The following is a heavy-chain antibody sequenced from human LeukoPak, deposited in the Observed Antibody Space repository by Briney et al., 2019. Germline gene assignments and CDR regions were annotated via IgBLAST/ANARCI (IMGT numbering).Heavy chain of an antibody. CDR1: GGSISSYY. J-gene: IGHJ3*02. CDR2: IYTSGST. V-gene: IGHV4-4*07. Sequence: SETLSLTCTVSGGSISSYYWSWIRQPAGKGLEWIGRIYTSGSTNYNPSLKSRVTISVDTSKNQFSLKLSSVTAADTAVYYCARDLTMVRGAEGPIWGQGTMVTVSS. D-gene: IGHD3-10*01. CDR3: ARDLTMVRGAEGPI.